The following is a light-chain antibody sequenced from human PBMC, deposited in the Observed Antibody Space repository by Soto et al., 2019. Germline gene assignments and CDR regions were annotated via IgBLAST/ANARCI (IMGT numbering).Light chain of an antibody. CDR1: SSDVGGYNS. V-gene: IGLV2-14*03. Sequence: QSALTQPASVSGSPGQSITVSCTGTSSDVGGYNSVSWYQQHPGKPPKLVIYEVSNRPSGVSDRFSGSKSGNTASLTISGLQAEDDADYYCSSYTSNSSYVFATGTKVTVL. CDR2: EVS. CDR3: SSYTSNSSYV. J-gene: IGLJ1*01.